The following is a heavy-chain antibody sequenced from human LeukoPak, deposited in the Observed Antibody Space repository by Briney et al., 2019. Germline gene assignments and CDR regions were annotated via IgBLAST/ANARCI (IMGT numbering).Heavy chain of an antibody. CDR1: GGSIGTYY. CDR2: IYYSGST. Sequence: SETLSLTCTVSGGSIGTYYWSWIRQPPGKGLEWIGYIYYSGSTNYNPSLKSRVTISVDTSKNQFSLKLSSVTAADTAVYYCAREAMPGYYYGMDVWGQGTTVTVSS. CDR3: AREAMPGYYYGMDV. J-gene: IGHJ6*02. V-gene: IGHV4-59*01. D-gene: IGHD2-2*01.